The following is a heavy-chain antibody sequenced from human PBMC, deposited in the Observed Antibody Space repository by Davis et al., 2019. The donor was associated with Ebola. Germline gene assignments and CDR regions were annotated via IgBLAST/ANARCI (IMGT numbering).Heavy chain of an antibody. J-gene: IGHJ5*02. Sequence: AASVTVSCKASGGTFSSYAISWVRQAPAQGLEWMGRIIPILGIANYAQKFQGRVTITADKSTSTAYMELSSLRSEDTAVYYCARGITMVRGVSWFDPWGQGTLVTVSS. D-gene: IGHD3-10*01. V-gene: IGHV1-69*04. CDR1: GGTFSSYA. CDR3: ARGITMVRGVSWFDP. CDR2: IIPILGIA.